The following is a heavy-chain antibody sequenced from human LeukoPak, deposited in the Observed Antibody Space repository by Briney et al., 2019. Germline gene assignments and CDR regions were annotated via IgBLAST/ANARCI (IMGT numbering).Heavy chain of an antibody. D-gene: IGHD2-15*01. Sequence: KPGGSLRLSCAASGFTFSSYSMNWVRQAPGKGLEWVSSISSSSYIYYADSVKGRFTISRDNAKNSLYLQMNSLRAEDTAVYYCARGPCIGGGSCYYFDYWGQGTLVTVSS. CDR2: ISSSSYI. V-gene: IGHV3-21*01. CDR1: GFTFSSYS. J-gene: IGHJ4*02. CDR3: ARGPCIGGGSCYYFDY.